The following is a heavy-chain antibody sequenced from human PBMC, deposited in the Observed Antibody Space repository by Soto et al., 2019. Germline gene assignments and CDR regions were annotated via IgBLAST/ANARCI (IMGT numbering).Heavy chain of an antibody. CDR2: ISYDGSHK. CDR3: ARTTTVAGTPEFDY. J-gene: IGHJ4*02. D-gene: IGHD6-19*01. CDR1: GFTFSSFS. Sequence: QVQLVESGGGVVQPGRSLRLSCAASGFTFSSFSLHWVRQAPGKGLERLALISYDGSHKYNADAVKGRFTISRDNSKNTLYLQLNSLRLEDTAVYYCARTTTVAGTPEFDYWGQGTLVTVSS. V-gene: IGHV3-30-3*01.